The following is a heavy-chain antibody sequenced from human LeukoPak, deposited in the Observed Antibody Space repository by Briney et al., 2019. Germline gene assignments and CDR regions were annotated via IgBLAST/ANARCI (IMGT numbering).Heavy chain of an antibody. Sequence: PSETLSLTCTVSGYSISSGYYWGWIRQPPGKGLEWIGSIYHSGSTYYNPSLKSRVTISVDTSKNQFSLKLSSVTAADTAVYYCARDLSSLCYDFWSGLFDYWGQGTLVTVSS. J-gene: IGHJ4*02. CDR3: ARDLSSLCYDFWSGLFDY. D-gene: IGHD3-3*01. CDR2: IYHSGST. CDR1: GYSISSGYY. V-gene: IGHV4-38-2*02.